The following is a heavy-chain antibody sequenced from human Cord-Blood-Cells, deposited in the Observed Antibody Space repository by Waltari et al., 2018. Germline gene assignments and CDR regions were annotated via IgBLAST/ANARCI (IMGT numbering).Heavy chain of an antibody. Sequence: QVQLVESGAEVKKPVSSVKVSCKASGCTFSSYATSWVRQATGHGLECVGGIIPIFGTPNYAQKFQGRVTITADEAPSTAYMELSSLRSEDTAVYYCAAEASDIVVVPAPLDYWGQGTLVTISS. CDR2: IIPIFGTP. V-gene: IGHV1-69*01. J-gene: IGHJ4*02. CDR1: GCTFSSYA. CDR3: AAEASDIVVVPAPLDY. D-gene: IGHD2-2*01.